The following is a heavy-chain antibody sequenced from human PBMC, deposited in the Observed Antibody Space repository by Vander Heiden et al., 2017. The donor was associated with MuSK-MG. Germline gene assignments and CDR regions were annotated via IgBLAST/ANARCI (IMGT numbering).Heavy chain of an antibody. CDR3: ARDGFPSRYSSRGGFDP. D-gene: IGHD6-13*01. Sequence: QVQLVQSGAEVKKPGASVKVSCKASGYTFTGYYMHWVRQAPGQGLEWMGRINPNSGGTNYDTSISTAYMELSRLRSDDTAVFYCARDGFPSRYSSRGGFDPWGQGTLVTVSS. CDR1: GYTFTGYY. CDR2: INPNSGGT. V-gene: IGHV1-2*06. J-gene: IGHJ5*02.